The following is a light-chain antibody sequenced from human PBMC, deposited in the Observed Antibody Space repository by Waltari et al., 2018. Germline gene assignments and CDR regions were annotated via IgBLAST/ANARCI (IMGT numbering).Light chain of an antibody. CDR3: QAWDSSTFYV. CDR2: QDR. Sequence: YELTQPPSLSVSPGQTASITCSGDKLGYKYISWYQKKPGLPPVLVIYQDRKRPSGIPERFSGSNSGSAATLTISGTQAMDEADYFCQAWDSSTFYVFGTGTKVSVL. CDR1: KLGYKY. V-gene: IGLV3-1*01. J-gene: IGLJ1*01.